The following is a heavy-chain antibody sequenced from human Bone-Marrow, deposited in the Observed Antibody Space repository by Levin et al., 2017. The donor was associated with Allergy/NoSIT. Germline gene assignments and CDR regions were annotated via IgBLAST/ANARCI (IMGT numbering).Heavy chain of an antibody. V-gene: IGHV4-34*01. CDR2: INHSGST. CDR1: GGSFSGYY. Sequence: SETLSLTCAVYGGSFSGYYWSWIRQPPGKGLEWIGEINHSGSTNYNPSLKSRVTISVDTSKNQFSLKLSSVTAADTAVYYCARGAISDYYGSGSYYNARAADYYDYMDVWGKGTTVTVSS. J-gene: IGHJ6*03. CDR3: ARGAISDYYGSGSYYNARAADYYDYMDV. D-gene: IGHD3-10*01.